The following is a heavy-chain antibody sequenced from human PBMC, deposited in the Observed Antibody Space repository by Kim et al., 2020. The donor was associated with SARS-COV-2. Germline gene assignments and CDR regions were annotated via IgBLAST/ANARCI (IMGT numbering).Heavy chain of an antibody. CDR3: ARRVAVISTSGSYYNDRSYWYFDL. J-gene: IGHJ2*01. Sequence: SETLSLTCTVSGGSISSSSYYWGWIRQPPGKGLEWIGSIYYSGSTYYNPSLKSRVTISVDTSKNQFSLKLSSVTAADTAVYYCARRVAVISTSGSYYNDRSYWYFDLWGRGTLVTVSS. CDR1: GGSISSSSYY. D-gene: IGHD3-10*01. V-gene: IGHV4-39*01. CDR2: IYYSGST.